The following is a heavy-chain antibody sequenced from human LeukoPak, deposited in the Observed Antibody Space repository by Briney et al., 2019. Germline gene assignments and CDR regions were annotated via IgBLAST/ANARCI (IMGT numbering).Heavy chain of an antibody. Sequence: PGGSLRLSCAASGFTFDDYAMHWVQQAPGKGLEWVSGISWNSGSIGYADSVKGRFTISRDNAKNSLYLQMNSLRAEDTALYYCAKDTRCGGVTPLGGVDYWGQGTLVTVSS. CDR1: GFTFDDYA. CDR3: AKDTRCGGVTPLGGVDY. V-gene: IGHV3-9*01. D-gene: IGHD4-23*01. J-gene: IGHJ4*02. CDR2: ISWNSGSI.